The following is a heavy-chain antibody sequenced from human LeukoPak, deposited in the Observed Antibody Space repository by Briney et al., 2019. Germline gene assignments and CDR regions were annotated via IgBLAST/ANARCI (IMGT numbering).Heavy chain of an antibody. CDR1: GFTFSSYA. V-gene: IGHV3-23*01. Sequence: LSGGSLRLSCAASGFTFSSYAMSWVRQAPGKGLEWVSAISGSGGSTYYADSVKGRFTISRDNSKNTLYLQMNSLRAEDTAVYYCAKGLQARYCSGGSCYLLGNYFDYWGQGTLVTVSS. CDR3: AKGLQARYCSGGSCYLLGNYFDY. CDR2: ISGSGGST. J-gene: IGHJ4*02. D-gene: IGHD2-15*01.